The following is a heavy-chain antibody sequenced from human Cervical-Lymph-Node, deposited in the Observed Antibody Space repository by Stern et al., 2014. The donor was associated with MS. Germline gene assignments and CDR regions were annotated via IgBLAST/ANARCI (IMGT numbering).Heavy chain of an antibody. CDR2: IYWDDVH. V-gene: IGHV2-5*02. D-gene: IGHD1-7*01. J-gene: IGHJ4*02. CDR1: GFSLSTSGEG. Sequence: ESGPTLVKPTETLTLTCTFSGFSLSTSGEGVGWFRQPPGKAMEFLALIYWDDVHRYSPSLQNRLTVTKDTSRNQVVLTMTNMDPVDTATYYCAHRLPNYNDGFDYWGQGTLVTVPS. CDR3: AHRLPNYNDGFDY.